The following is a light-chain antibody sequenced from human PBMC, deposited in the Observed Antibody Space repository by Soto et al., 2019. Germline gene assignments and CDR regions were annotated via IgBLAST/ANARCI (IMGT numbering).Light chain of an antibody. CDR3: LQHSSYPRT. CDR2: AAT. J-gene: IGKJ1*01. Sequence: DLPMTQSPSSLAASVGDRVTITCRASQGIRSDLGWFQQKPGKAPKRLIYAATTLQSGVPSRFSGSGSGTEFTLTISSLQPEDFATYYCLQHSSYPRTFGRGTKVEMK. CDR1: QGIRSD. V-gene: IGKV1-17*01.